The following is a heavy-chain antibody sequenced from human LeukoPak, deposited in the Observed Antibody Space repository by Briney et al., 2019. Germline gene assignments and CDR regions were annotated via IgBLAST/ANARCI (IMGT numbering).Heavy chain of an antibody. CDR1: GYTFTSYA. CDR3: ARGGYYCSGGSCDFDY. Sequence: ASVKVSCKASGYTFTSYAMHWVRQAPGQSLEWMGWINAGNGNTKYSQKFQGRVTITRDTSASTAYMELSSLRSEDTAVYYCARGGYYCSGGSCDFDYWGQGTLVTVSS. D-gene: IGHD2-15*01. V-gene: IGHV1-3*01. CDR2: INAGNGNT. J-gene: IGHJ4*02.